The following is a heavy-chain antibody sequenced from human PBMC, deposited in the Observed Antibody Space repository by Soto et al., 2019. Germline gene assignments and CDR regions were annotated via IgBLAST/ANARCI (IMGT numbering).Heavy chain of an antibody. D-gene: IGHD4-17*01. Sequence: GSLRLSCAASGFTFSSYWMSWVRQAPGKGLEWVANIKQDGSEKYYVDSVKGRFTISRDNAKNSLYLQMNSLRAEDTAVYYCARERGDGADYFDYWGQGTLVTVSS. CDR2: IKQDGSEK. CDR1: GFTFSSYW. J-gene: IGHJ4*02. CDR3: ARERGDGADYFDY. V-gene: IGHV3-7*01.